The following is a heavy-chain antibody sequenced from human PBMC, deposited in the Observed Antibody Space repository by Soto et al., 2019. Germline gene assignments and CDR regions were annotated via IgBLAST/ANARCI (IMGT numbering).Heavy chain of an antibody. CDR1: GYTFTGYY. D-gene: IGHD1-1*01. V-gene: IGHV1-2*02. J-gene: IGHJ6*02. Sequence: GASVKVSCKASGYTFTGYYMHWVRQAPGQGLEWMGWINPNSGGTNYAQKFQGRVTMTRDTSISTAYMELSRLRSDDTAVYYCARERTDYYYYYGMDVWGQGTTVTV. CDR2: INPNSGGT. CDR3: ARERTDYYYYYGMDV.